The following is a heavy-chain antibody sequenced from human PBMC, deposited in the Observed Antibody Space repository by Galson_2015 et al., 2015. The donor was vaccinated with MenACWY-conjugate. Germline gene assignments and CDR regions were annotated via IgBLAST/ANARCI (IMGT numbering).Heavy chain of an antibody. Sequence: CAISGDSISSNSAAWTWIRQSPSRGLEWLGRTYYRSRWHNDYAVSVKSRITINPDTSRNQLSLQLSSVTPEYTAVHYCARGVTRTSGTINWYFDFWGRGTLVTVSS. J-gene: IGHJ2*01. CDR2: TYYRSRWHN. D-gene: IGHD6-13*01. V-gene: IGHV6-1*01. CDR1: GDSISSNSAA. CDR3: ARGVTRTSGTINWYFDF.